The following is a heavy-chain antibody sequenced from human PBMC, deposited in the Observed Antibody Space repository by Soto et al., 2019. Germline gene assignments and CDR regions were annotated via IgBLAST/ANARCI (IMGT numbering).Heavy chain of an antibody. J-gene: IGHJ4*02. CDR3: AKGGGGLELRD. Sequence: EVQLLESGGGLVQPGGSLRLSCAASGLTFSNYYMNWVRQAPGKGLEWVSVVSGSGAIIYYADSVKGRFTITRDNSKNMLYLQRNSLRAEDMDVYYCAKGGGGLELRDWGQGTLVTVSS. CDR2: VSGSGAII. V-gene: IGHV3-23*01. CDR1: GLTFSNYY. D-gene: IGHD1-7*01.